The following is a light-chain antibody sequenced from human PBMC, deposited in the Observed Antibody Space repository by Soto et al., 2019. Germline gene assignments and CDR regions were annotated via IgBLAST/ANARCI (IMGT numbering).Light chain of an antibody. Sequence: DIQMTQSPSTLSASVGDRVAITCRASQSINTWLAWYQQKPGTAPNLLIYDASSLESGVPSRFSGSGSGTEFTLTTSSLQPDDSATYYCQQYNNLWTFGQGTKVHIK. V-gene: IGKV1-5*01. CDR1: QSINTW. J-gene: IGKJ1*01. CDR2: DAS. CDR3: QQYNNLWT.